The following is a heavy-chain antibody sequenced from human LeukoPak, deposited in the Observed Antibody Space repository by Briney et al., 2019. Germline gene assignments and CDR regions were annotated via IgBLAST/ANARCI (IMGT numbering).Heavy chain of an antibody. CDR3: ARDESVDYYDSSGTTLDWFDP. V-gene: IGHV4-4*07. Sequence: NPSETLSLTRTVSGGSISSYYWSWIRQPAGKGLEWIGRIYTSGSTNYNPSLKSRVTMSVDTSKNQFSLKLSSVTAADTAVYYCARDESVDYYDSSGTTLDWFDPWGQGTLVTVSS. CDR2: IYTSGST. J-gene: IGHJ5*02. D-gene: IGHD3-22*01. CDR1: GGSISSYY.